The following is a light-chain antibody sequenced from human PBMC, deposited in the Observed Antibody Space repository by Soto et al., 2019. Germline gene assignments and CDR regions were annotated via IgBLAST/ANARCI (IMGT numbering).Light chain of an antibody. CDR3: QQDNSYSGT. CDR1: QSISTW. J-gene: IGKJ1*01. V-gene: IGKV1-5*01. Sequence: DIPRTQSPSLLFASGGDRVPITCRARQSISTWLAGYQQKPGKVPKPLIYDASSLESGVPSRLSGSGSGTEFTLTISSLQPDDFATYYCQQDNSYSGTFGQGTKVDI. CDR2: DAS.